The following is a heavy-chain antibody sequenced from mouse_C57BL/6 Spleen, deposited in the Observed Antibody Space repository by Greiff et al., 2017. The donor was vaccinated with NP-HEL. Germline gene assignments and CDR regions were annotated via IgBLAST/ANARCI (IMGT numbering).Heavy chain of an antibody. V-gene: IGHV5-17*01. CDR1: GFTFSDYG. CDR3: ARRYDDDGDYFDY. D-gene: IGHD2-4*01. Sequence: EVMLVESGGGLVKPGGSLKLSCAASGFTFSDYGMHWVRQAPEKGLEWVAYISSGSSTIYYADTVKGRFTISRDNAKNTLFLQMTSLRSEDTAMYYCARRYDDDGDYFDYWGQGTTLTVSS. CDR2: ISSGSSTI. J-gene: IGHJ2*01.